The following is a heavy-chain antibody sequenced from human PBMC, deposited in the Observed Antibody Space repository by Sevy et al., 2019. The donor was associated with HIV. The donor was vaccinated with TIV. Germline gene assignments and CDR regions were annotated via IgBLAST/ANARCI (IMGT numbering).Heavy chain of an antibody. V-gene: IGHV3-21*01. D-gene: IGHD3-22*01. CDR2: ISSSPSYI. CDR1: GITFSFYT. CDR3: ARDRPSYYDSSGTTRGDAFDI. J-gene: IGHJ3*02. Sequence: GGSLRLSCAASGITFSFYTMNWVRQAPGKGLEWVSSISSSPSYIYYADSVSGRFTISRDNAKNSLYLQMNTLRAEDTALYYCARDRPSYYDSSGTTRGDAFDIWGPWTMVTVSS.